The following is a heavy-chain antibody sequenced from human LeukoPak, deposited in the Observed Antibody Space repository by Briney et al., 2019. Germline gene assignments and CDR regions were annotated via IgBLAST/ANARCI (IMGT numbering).Heavy chain of an antibody. CDR3: QVGYCSSTSCYLGY. V-gene: IGHV3-30*02. Sequence: GGSLRLSRAASGFTFSSYGMHWVRQAPGKGLEWVAFIRYDGSNKYYADSVKGRFTISRDNSKNTLYLQMNSLRAEDTAVYYCQVGYCSSTSCYLGYWGQGTLVTVSS. CDR1: GFTFSSYG. CDR2: IRYDGSNK. J-gene: IGHJ4*02. D-gene: IGHD2-2*01.